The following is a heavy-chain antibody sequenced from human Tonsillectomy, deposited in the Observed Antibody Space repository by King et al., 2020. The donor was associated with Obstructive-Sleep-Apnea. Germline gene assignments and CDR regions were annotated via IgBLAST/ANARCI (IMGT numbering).Heavy chain of an antibody. D-gene: IGHD2-2*01. V-gene: IGHV4-30-4*07. J-gene: IGHJ6*02. CDR2: IYYSGST. CDR1: GGSISSGGYS. CDR3: ARVICSSASCYAPYYYGMDV. Sequence: VQLQESGPGLVKPSQTLSLTCAVSGGSISSGGYSWSWIRQPPGKGLEWIGYIYYSGSTYYNPSLKSRVTISVDTSKNQFSLKLSSVTAADTAVYYCARVICSSASCYAPYYYGMDVWGQGTTVTVSS.